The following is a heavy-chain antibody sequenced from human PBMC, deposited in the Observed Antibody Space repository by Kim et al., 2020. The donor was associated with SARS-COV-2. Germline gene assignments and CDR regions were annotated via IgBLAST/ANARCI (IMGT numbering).Heavy chain of an antibody. D-gene: IGHD4-17*01. CDR3: AKDRYGDFSHY. J-gene: IGHJ4*02. V-gene: IGHV3-23*01. Sequence: YNAESVKGRLTITRDNSQNTLYLQMNSLRAEDTAVYYCAKDRYGDFSHYWGQGTLVTVSS.